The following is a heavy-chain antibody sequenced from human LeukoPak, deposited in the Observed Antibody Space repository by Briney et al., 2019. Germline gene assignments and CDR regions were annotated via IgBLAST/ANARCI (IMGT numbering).Heavy chain of an antibody. J-gene: IGHJ4*02. Sequence: PGGSLRLSCAASGFTFSSYAMHWVRQAPGKGLEWVSSISSTGSGTYYADSVRGRFTISRDNSKNTLYLQVSSLRAEDTAVYYCAKFNFGQWLELDYWGQGTLVTVSS. CDR1: GFTFSSYA. CDR2: ISSTGSGT. CDR3: AKFNFGQWLELDY. D-gene: IGHD6-19*01. V-gene: IGHV3-23*01.